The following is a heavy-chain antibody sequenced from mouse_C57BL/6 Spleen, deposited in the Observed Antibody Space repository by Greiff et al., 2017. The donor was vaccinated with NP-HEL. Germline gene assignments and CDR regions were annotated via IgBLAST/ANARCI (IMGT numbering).Heavy chain of an antibody. D-gene: IGHD1-1*02. CDR1: GYTFTSYG. J-gene: IGHJ1*03. V-gene: IGHV1-81*01. CDR3: ARSRTGGWYFDV. Sequence: VQLQESGAELARPGASVKLSCKASGYTFTSYGISWVKQRTGQGLEWIGEIYPRRGNTYYNEKFKGKATLTADKSSSTAYMELRSLTSEDSAVYFCARSRTGGWYFDVWGTGTTVTVSS. CDR2: IYPRRGNT.